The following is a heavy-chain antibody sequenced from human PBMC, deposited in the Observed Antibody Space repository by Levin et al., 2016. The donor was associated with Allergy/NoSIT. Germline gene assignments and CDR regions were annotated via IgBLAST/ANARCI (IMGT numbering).Heavy chain of an antibody. CDR3: ARVSVGANLYYYYYYGMDV. CDR1: GYTFTSYG. D-gene: IGHD1-26*01. J-gene: IGHJ6*02. Sequence: ASVKVSCKASGYTFTSYGISWVRQAPGQGLEWMGWISAYNGNTNYAQKLQGRVTMTTDTSTSTAYMELRSLRSDDTAVYYCARVSVGANLYYYYYYGMDVWGQGTTVTVSS. V-gene: IGHV1-18*01. CDR2: ISAYNGNT.